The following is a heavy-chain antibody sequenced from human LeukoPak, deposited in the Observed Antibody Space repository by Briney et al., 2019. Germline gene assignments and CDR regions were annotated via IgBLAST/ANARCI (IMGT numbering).Heavy chain of an antibody. D-gene: IGHD2-21*01. CDR3: ARRGISQGYYMDV. CDR1: GGSISSSNW. CDR2: IYYSGST. V-gene: IGHV4-4*02. Sequence: PSGTLSLTCAVSGGSISSSNWWSWVRQPPGKGLEWIGRIYYSGSTYYNPSLKSRVTISVDTSKNHFSLKLISVTAADTAVYYCARRGISQGYYMDVWGKGTTVTISS. J-gene: IGHJ6*03.